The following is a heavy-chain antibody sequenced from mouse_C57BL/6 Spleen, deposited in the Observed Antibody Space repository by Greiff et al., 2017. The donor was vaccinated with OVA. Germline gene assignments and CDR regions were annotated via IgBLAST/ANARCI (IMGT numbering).Heavy chain of an antibody. CDR2: IDPKSGGT. D-gene: IGHD1-1*01. CDR1: GYTFTSYW. Sequence: QVQLKQPGAELVKPGASVKLSCKASGYTFTSYWMHWVKQRPGRGLEWIGRIDPKSGGTKYNEKFKSKATLTVDKPSSTAYMQLSSLTSEDSAVYYCARSYYGSVQNFDYWGQGTTLTVSS. V-gene: IGHV1-72*01. J-gene: IGHJ2*01. CDR3: ARSYYGSVQNFDY.